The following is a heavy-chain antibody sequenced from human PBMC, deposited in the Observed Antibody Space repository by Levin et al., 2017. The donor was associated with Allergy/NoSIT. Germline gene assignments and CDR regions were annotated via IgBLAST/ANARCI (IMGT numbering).Heavy chain of an antibody. CDR1: GFTFSSHS. Sequence: SCAASGFTFSSHSLTWVRQAPGKGLEWVSYISSASGIIKYADSVRGRFTISRDNPKNSLYLQMNSLRDEDTAVYYCARGSVDIPWWYFDLWGRGTLVTVSS. V-gene: IGHV3-48*02. CDR3: ARGSVDIPWWYFDL. J-gene: IGHJ2*01. D-gene: IGHD5-12*01. CDR2: ISSASGII.